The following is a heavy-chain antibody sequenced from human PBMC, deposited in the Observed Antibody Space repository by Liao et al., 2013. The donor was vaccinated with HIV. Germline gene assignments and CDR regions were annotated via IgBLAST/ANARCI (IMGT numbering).Heavy chain of an antibody. V-gene: IGHV4-34*01. Sequence: QVQLQQWGAGLLKPSETLSLTCAVYGGSFSGYYWSWIRQPPGKGLEWIGEINHSGSTNYNPSLKSRVTISVDTSKNQFSLKLSSVTAADTAVYYCARGWSTYYYYYMDVWGKGTTVTVSS. CDR2: INHSGST. J-gene: IGHJ6*03. D-gene: IGHD3-3*01. CDR1: GGSFSGYY. CDR3: ARGWSTYYYYYMDV.